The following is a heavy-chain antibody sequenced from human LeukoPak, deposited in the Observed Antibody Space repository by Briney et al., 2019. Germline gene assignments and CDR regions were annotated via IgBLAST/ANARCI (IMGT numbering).Heavy chain of an antibody. Sequence: GGSLRLSCAASGFTFSSYAMSWVRQAPGKGLEWVSAISGSGGSTYYADSVKGRFTISRDNSKNTLYLQMNSLRAEDTAVYYCAEKGYCSSTSCVYYFDYWGQGTLVTVSS. CDR3: AEKGYCSSTSCVYYFDY. CDR2: ISGSGGST. V-gene: IGHV3-23*01. J-gene: IGHJ4*02. CDR1: GFTFSSYA. D-gene: IGHD2-2*01.